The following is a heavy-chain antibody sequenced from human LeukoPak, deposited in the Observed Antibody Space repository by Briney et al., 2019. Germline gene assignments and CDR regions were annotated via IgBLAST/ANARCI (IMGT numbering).Heavy chain of an antibody. Sequence: GTSVKVSFKASGYTFTSYGISWVRQAPGQGLEWMGWISAYNGNTNYAQKLQGRVTMTTDTSTSTAYMELRSLRSDDTAVYYCARGFPVNTAMVYYFDYWGQGTLVTVSS. CDR1: GYTFTSYG. CDR2: ISAYNGNT. D-gene: IGHD5-18*01. J-gene: IGHJ4*02. CDR3: ARGFPVNTAMVYYFDY. V-gene: IGHV1-18*01.